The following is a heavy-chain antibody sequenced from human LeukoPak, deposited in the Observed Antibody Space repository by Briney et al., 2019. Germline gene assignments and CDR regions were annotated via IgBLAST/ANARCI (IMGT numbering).Heavy chain of an antibody. CDR1: GGSISSYY. J-gene: IGHJ4*02. CDR3: ARSGYTSSWYYIDY. D-gene: IGHD6-13*01. CDR2: IYYSGYT. Sequence: SETLSLTCTVSGGSISSYYWSWIRQPPGKGLEYIGYIYYSGYTNYNPSLKSRVTISVDTSKNQFSLKLSSVTAADTAVYYCARSGYTSSWYYIDYWGQGTLVSVSS. V-gene: IGHV4-59*08.